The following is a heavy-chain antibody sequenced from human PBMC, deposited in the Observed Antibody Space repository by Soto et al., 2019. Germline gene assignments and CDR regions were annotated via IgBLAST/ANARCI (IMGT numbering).Heavy chain of an antibody. CDR2: ISGSGGST. Sequence: HPGGSLRLSCAASGFTFGTYAMNWVRQAPGKGLEWISAISGSGGSTHYADSLKGRFTISRDNSKNTLYLQMNSLRAEDTAVYYCARARRHVGIRRVNHARGFDSWGQGNLVTVSS. D-gene: IGHD1-1*01. V-gene: IGHV3-23*01. CDR3: ARARRHVGIRRVNHARGFDS. CDR1: GFTFGTYA. J-gene: IGHJ4*02.